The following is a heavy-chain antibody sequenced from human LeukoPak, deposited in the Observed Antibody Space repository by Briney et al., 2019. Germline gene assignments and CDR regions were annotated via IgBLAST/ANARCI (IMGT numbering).Heavy chain of an antibody. Sequence: GASVKGSPKAPGYTLSTYGLSAVGQAPGQGVEWGGWISAYHGNTNYAQKLQGRVTMTTDTSTSTAYMELRSLRSDDTAVYYCARDRSSGWYREFDYWGQGTLVTVSS. CDR2: ISAYHGNT. V-gene: IGHV1-18*04. CDR1: GYTLSTYG. CDR3: ARDRSSGWYREFDY. D-gene: IGHD6-19*01. J-gene: IGHJ4*02.